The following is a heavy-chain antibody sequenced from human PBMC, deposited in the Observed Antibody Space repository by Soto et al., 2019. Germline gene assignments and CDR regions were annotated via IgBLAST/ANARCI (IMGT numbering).Heavy chain of an antibody. D-gene: IGHD2-2*01. CDR3: ARGFIPENY. V-gene: IGHV1-18*01. Sequence: QVHLVQSESEVKMPGASVKVSCKTSGYTFSDYGVSWVRQAPGQGLERMGWINTFNGNTKYEQKFQGRVTFSIDTSTRTVFLELTSLKCDDAAVYYCARGFIPENYWGQGTRVTVSS. CDR2: INTFNGNT. J-gene: IGHJ4*02. CDR1: GYTFSDYG.